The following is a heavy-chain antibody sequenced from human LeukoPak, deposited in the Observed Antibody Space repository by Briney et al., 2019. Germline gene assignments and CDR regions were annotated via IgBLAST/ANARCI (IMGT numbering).Heavy chain of an antibody. V-gene: IGHV4-4*02. CDR3: ALQYDSSGTFDY. J-gene: IGHJ4*02. CDR2: IYHSGST. Sequence: SETLSLTCAVPGGSISSSNWWTWVRQPPGKGLEWIGEIYHSGSTNYNPSLKSRVTISVDKSKNQFSLKLSSVTAADTAVYYCALQYDSSGTFDYWGQGTLVTVSS. D-gene: IGHD3-22*01. CDR1: GGSISSSNW.